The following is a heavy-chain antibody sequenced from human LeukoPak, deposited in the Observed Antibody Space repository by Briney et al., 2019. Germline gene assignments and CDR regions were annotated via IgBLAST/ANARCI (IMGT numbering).Heavy chain of an antibody. Sequence: GGSLQISCKGSGYSFTSYWIGWGRQMPGKGLEWMGIIYPGDSDTRYSPSFQGQVTISADKSISTAYLQWSSLKASDTAMYYCARHGLAEVPAAYFDYWGQGTLVTVSS. CDR2: IYPGDSDT. V-gene: IGHV5-51*01. CDR1: GYSFTSYW. D-gene: IGHD2-2*01. CDR3: ARHGLAEVPAAYFDY. J-gene: IGHJ4*02.